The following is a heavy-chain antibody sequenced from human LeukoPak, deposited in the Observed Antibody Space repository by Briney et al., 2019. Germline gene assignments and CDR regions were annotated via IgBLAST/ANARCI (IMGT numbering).Heavy chain of an antibody. CDR2: ISGSGGST. D-gene: IGHD5-18*01. J-gene: IGHJ4*02. V-gene: IGHV3-23*01. CDR1: GFTFSSYA. CDR3: AKDDRIQTRRYSYNY. Sequence: GGSLRLSCAVSGFTFSSYAMSWVRQAPGKGLEWVSVISGSGGSTSYADSVKGRFTIPRDNSMNTLYLQMNSLRAEDTAVYYCAKDDRIQTRRYSYNYWGQGTLLTVSS.